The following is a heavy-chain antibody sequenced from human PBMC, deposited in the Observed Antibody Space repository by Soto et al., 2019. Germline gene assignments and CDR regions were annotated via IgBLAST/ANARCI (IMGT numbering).Heavy chain of an antibody. Sequence: GGSLSLSCAAFGFNFMNYAMSWVRQKPGKGLEWVSSISTSGGSTYYADSVQGRFTIARDNSNNTLSLQMNSLRSEDTALYYGASHRGILVTLNVFDFWGQGTLVTVSS. CDR2: ISTSGGST. J-gene: IGHJ4*01. D-gene: IGHD2-21*02. CDR3: ASHRGILVTLNVFDF. V-gene: IGHV3-23*01. CDR1: GFNFMNYA.